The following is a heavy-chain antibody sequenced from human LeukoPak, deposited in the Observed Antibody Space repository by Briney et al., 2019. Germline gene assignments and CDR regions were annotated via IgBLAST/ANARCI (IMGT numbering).Heavy chain of an antibody. CDR3: ARGWLPHDAFDI. Sequence: PSQTLSLTCAVSGGSISSGGYSWSWIRQPPGKGLEWIGYIYHDGTTFYNPSLKSRVTISVDTSKNQFSLKLNSVAAADTAVYFCARGWLPHDAFDIWGRGTLVTVSS. J-gene: IGHJ3*02. CDR2: IYHDGTT. D-gene: IGHD3-22*01. V-gene: IGHV4-30-2*01. CDR1: GGSISSGGYS.